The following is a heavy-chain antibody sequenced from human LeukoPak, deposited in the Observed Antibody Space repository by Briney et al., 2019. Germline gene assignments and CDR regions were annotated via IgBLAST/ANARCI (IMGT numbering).Heavy chain of an antibody. D-gene: IGHD1-26*01. J-gene: IGHJ5*02. V-gene: IGHV1-2*02. CDR3: ARGRESGNYFWFDP. Sequence: ASVKVSCKASGYTFTDYYINWLRQAPGQGLEWMGWINPNTGGTNYALKFQGRVTLTRDTSISTAYMDLSSLRSDDTAVYYCARGRESGNYFWFDPWGQGTLVTVS. CDR2: INPNTGGT. CDR1: GYTFTDYY.